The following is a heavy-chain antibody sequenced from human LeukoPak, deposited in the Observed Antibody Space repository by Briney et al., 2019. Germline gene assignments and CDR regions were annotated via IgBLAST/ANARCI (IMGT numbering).Heavy chain of an antibody. CDR3: ARNEWKDFDY. CDR2: IYYSGST. CDR1: GGSISSYY. D-gene: IGHD1-1*01. V-gene: IGHV4-59*12. J-gene: IGHJ4*02. Sequence: SETLSLTCTVSGGSISSYYWSWIRQPPGKGLEWIGYIYYSGSTNYNPSLKSRVTISVDTSKNQFSLQLNSVTPEDTAMYYCARNEWKDFDYWGQGTLVTVSS.